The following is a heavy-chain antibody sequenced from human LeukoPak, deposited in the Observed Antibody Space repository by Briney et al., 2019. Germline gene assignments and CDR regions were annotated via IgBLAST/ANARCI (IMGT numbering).Heavy chain of an antibody. V-gene: IGHV3-30*10. Sequence: GGSLRLSCAASGFTFSTFAMHWVRQAPGKGLEWVAVISNDGKKNYYTDSVRGRFTISRDNSRNTVYLEMNSLRAKDTAVYYCARDPHSGSYSLYPNYWGQGALVTVSS. D-gene: IGHD1-26*01. CDR2: ISNDGKKN. CDR3: ARDPHSGSYSLYPNY. CDR1: GFTFSTFA. J-gene: IGHJ4*02.